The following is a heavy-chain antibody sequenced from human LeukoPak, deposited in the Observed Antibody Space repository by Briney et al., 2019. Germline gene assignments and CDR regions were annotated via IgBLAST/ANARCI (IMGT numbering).Heavy chain of an antibody. CDR2: INPNSGGST. J-gene: IGHJ4*02. D-gene: IGHD6-13*01. CDR3: ARDLEGNQAAAGDY. CDR1: GYTFTGYY. Sequence: ASVKVSCKASGYTFTGYYMHWVRQAPGQGLEWMGWINPNSGGSTSYAQKFQGRVTMTRDTSTSTVYMELSSLRSEDTAVYYCARDLEGNQAAAGDYWGQGTLVTVSS. V-gene: IGHV1-46*01.